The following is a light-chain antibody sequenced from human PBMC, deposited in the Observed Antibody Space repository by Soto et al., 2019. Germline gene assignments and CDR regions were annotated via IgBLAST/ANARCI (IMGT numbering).Light chain of an antibody. Sequence: DIQMTQSPSSLSASVGDTVTITCRASQDIGNFFAWFQQKPGKDPKSLISDASSLQSGVPSKFSVSGSGTELTLTINSLQPEEVATYYCQQYHSWPATFGGGTKVEI. CDR1: QDIGNF. V-gene: IGKV1-16*02. CDR2: DAS. CDR3: QQYHSWPAT. J-gene: IGKJ4*01.